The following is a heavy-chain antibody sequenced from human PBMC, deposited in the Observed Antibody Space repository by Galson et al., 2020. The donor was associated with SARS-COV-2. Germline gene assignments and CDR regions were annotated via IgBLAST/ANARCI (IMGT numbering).Heavy chain of an antibody. D-gene: IGHD2-15*01. J-gene: IGHJ4*02. V-gene: IGHV1-2*02. Sequence: ASVKISCKASGYTFTGYYMHWVRQAPGQGLEWMGWINPNSGGTNYAQKFQGRVTMTRDTSISTAYMELSRLRSDDTAVYYCAREAFPPPYCSGGSCYSGRYYFDYWGQGTLVTVSS. CDR1: GYTFTGYY. CDR2: INPNSGGT. CDR3: AREAFPPPYCSGGSCYSGRYYFDY.